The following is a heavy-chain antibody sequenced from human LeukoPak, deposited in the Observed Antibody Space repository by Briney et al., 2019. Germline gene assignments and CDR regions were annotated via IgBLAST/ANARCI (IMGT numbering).Heavy chain of an antibody. CDR2: INPNSGGT. J-gene: IGHJ4*02. CDR1: GYTFTGYY. D-gene: IGHD3-22*01. CDR3: ARGLRYYDSSGYTDY. Sequence: ASVKVSCKASGYTFTGYYMHWVRQAPGQGLEWMGRINPNSGGTNYAQKFQGRVTMTRDTSISTAYMELSRLRSDDTAVYYCARGLRYYDSSGYTDYWGQGTLVTVSS. V-gene: IGHV1-2*06.